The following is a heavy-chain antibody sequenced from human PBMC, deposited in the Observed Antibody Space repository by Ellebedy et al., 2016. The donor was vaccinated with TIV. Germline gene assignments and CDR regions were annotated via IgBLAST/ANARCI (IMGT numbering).Heavy chain of an antibody. V-gene: IGHV1-18*01. CDR1: GYTFSSYG. J-gene: IGHJ4*02. CDR3: ARVSGSYYKSSSSAYFDY. Sequence: AALVKVSCKASGYTFSSYGISWVRQAPGQGLEWMGWISAYNGNTNYAQKLQGRVTMTTDTSTSTAYMELRSLRSDDTAVYYCARVSGSYYKSSSSAYFDYWGQGTLVTVSS. CDR2: ISAYNGNT. D-gene: IGHD1-26*01.